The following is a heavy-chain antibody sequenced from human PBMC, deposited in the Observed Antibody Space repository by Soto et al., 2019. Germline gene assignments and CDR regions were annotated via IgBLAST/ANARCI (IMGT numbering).Heavy chain of an antibody. Sequence: GASVKVSCKASGYTFTSYGISWVRQAPGQGLEWMGWISAYNGNTNYAQKLQGRVTMTTDTSTSTAYMELRSLRSDDTAVYYCARELYLRTTWDIVVVPAANYGMDVWGQGTTVTVSS. V-gene: IGHV1-18*01. J-gene: IGHJ6*02. CDR3: ARELYLRTTWDIVVVPAANYGMDV. CDR1: GYTFTSYG. D-gene: IGHD2-2*01. CDR2: ISAYNGNT.